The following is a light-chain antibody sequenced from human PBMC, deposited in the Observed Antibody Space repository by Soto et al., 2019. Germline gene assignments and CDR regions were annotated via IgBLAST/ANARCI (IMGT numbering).Light chain of an antibody. CDR2: DAS. CDR1: QSVSSY. Sequence: EIVLTQSPATLSLSPGERATLSCRASQSVSSYLAWYQQKPGQAPRLLINDASNRATGIPARFRGSGSGTDFTLTISSLEPQDFAVYYCQQRSTFGGGPKVEVK. V-gene: IGKV3-11*01. J-gene: IGKJ4*01. CDR3: QQRST.